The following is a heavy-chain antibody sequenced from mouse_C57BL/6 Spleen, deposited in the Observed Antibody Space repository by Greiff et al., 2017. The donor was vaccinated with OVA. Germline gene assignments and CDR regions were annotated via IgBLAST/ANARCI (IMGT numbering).Heavy chain of an antibody. Sequence: EVKLVESGGGLVQPGGSMKLSCAASGFTFSDAWMDWVRQSPEKGLERVAEIRNKANNHATYYAESVKGRFTISRDDSKSSVYLQMNSLRAEDTGIYYCTRPPFTTVSPWFAYWGQGTLVTVSA. CDR3: TRPPFTTVSPWFAY. CDR2: IRNKANNHAT. CDR1: GFTFSDAW. D-gene: IGHD1-1*01. V-gene: IGHV6-6*01. J-gene: IGHJ3*01.